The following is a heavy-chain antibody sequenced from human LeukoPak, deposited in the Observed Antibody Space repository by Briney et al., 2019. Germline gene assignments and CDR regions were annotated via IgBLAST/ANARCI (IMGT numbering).Heavy chain of an antibody. CDR2: IRSNSDGGTT. V-gene: IGHV3-15*01. CDR1: GFTFTNAW. CDR3: TTGHSTIWYIL. J-gene: IGHJ4*02. D-gene: IGHD2-2*01. Sequence: GGSLRLSCEASGFTFTNAWMSWVRQAPGKGLEWVGRIRSNSDGGTTDYAAPLRGRFTISRDDSKNTLYLQMNSLKTEDTAVYYCTTGHSTIWYILGGQGTLVTVSS.